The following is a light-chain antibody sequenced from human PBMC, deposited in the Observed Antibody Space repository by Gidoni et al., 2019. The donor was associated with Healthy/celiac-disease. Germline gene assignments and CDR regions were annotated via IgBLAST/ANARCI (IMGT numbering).Light chain of an antibody. CDR2: AAS. Sequence: AIRMTQSPSSFSASTGDRVTITSRASQGISSYLAWYQQKPGKAPKLLIYAASTLQSGVPSRFSGSGSGTDFTLTISCLQSEDFATYYCQQYYSYPRTFGQXTKVEIK. V-gene: IGKV1-8*01. CDR1: QGISSY. CDR3: QQYYSYPRT. J-gene: IGKJ1*01.